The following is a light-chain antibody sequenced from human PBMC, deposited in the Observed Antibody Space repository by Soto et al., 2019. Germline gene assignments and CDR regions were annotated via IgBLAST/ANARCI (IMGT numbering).Light chain of an antibody. CDR3: QQYKSYF. Sequence: DIQMTQSPSTLSASVGDRVTITCRASQSISSWLAWYQQKPGKAPKLLIYDASRLESGVPSRFSGSGSGTEFTLTISSLQPDDFAAYYCQQYKSYFFGQQTKLEIK. CDR1: QSISSW. CDR2: DAS. V-gene: IGKV1-5*01. J-gene: IGKJ2*01.